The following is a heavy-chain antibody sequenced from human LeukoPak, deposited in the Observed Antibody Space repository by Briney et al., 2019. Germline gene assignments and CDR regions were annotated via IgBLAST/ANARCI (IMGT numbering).Heavy chain of an antibody. CDR2: ISYDGSNK. CDR1: GFTFSSYG. J-gene: IGHJ4*02. V-gene: IGHV3-30*18. D-gene: IGHD2-15*01. CDR3: AKDIVVVVAATDTTYFDY. Sequence: PGRSLRLSCAASGFTFSSYGMHWVRQAPGKGLEWVAVISYDGSNKYYADSVKGRFTTSRDNSKNTLYLQMNSLRAEDTAVYYCAKDIVVVVAATDTTYFDYWGQGTLVTVSS.